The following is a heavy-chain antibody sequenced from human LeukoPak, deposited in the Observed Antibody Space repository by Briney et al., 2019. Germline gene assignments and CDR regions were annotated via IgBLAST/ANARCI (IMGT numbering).Heavy chain of an antibody. V-gene: IGHV7-4-1*02. Sequence: ASVKVSCKASGYTFTSYAMNWVRQAPGQGLEWMGRINTNTGTPTYAQGFTGRLVFSLDTSVSTAYLQISSLRAEDTAVYYCARVGSYYESSGYVVWGQGTLVTVSS. CDR2: INTNTGTP. D-gene: IGHD3-22*01. CDR3: ARVGSYYESSGYVV. CDR1: GYTFTSYA. J-gene: IGHJ4*02.